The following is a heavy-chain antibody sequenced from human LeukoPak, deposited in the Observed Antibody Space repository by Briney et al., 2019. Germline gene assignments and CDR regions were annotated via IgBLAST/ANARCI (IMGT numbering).Heavy chain of an antibody. CDR2: IYTSGST. Sequence: PSETLSLTCTVSGGSISSYYWSWIRQPAGKGLEWIGRIYTSGSTNYNPSLKSRVTISVDKSKNQFSLKLSSVTAADTAVYYCARIDYGGGYYYYYYYYMDVWGKGTTVTVSS. V-gene: IGHV4-4*07. J-gene: IGHJ6*03. D-gene: IGHD3-16*01. CDR3: ARIDYGGGYYYYYYYYMDV. CDR1: GGSISSYY.